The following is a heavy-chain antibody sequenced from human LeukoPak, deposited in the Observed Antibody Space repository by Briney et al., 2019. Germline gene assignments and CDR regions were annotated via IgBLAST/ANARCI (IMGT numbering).Heavy chain of an antibody. J-gene: IGHJ4*02. D-gene: IGHD3-9*01. Sequence: GASVKVSCKVSGYTLTELSMHWVRQAPGKGLEWTGGFDPEDGETIYAQKFQGRVTMTTDTSTSTAYMELRSLRSDDTAVYYCARAETFDWLLPGDFDYWGQGTLVTVSS. CDR3: ARAETFDWLLPGDFDY. CDR2: FDPEDGET. V-gene: IGHV1-24*01. CDR1: GYTLTELS.